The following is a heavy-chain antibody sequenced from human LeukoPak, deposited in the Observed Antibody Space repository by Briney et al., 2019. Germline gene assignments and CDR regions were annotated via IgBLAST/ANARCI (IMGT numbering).Heavy chain of an antibody. J-gene: IGHJ4*02. CDR3: ARASSGWYFLDY. V-gene: IGHV1-2*06. CDR1: GYTFTGYY. CDR2: INPNSGGT. Sequence: GASVKVSCKASGYTFTGYYMHWVRQGPGQRLEWMGRINPNSGGTNYAQKFQGRVTMTRDTSISTAYMELSRLRSDDTAVYYCARASSGWYFLDYWGQGTLVTVSS. D-gene: IGHD6-19*01.